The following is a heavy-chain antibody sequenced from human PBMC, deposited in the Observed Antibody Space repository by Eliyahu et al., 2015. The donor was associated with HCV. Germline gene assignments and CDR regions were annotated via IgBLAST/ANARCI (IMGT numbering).Heavy chain of an antibody. V-gene: IGHV3-48*03. D-gene: IGHD6-13*01. CDR3: ARVATGIYAELDF. CDR1: GFTFSTYE. CDR2: ISGSGYNK. Sequence: EVQLVESGGGLVQPGGSLRLSCAASGFTFSTYEMSLVRQAPGKGLEGVSSISGSGYNKYDTDSLQGRFTISRDNAKNSLYLHMNSLRAEDTAVYYCARVATGIYAELDFWGQGSLVTVSS. J-gene: IGHJ4*02.